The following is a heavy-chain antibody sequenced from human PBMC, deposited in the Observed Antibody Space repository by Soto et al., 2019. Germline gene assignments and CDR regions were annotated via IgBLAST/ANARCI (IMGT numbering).Heavy chain of an antibody. CDR1: GYTFTSYG. D-gene: IGHD2-21*02. J-gene: IGHJ6*02. Sequence: ASVKVSCKASGYTFTSYGISWVRQSPGQGLEWMGWISAYNGNTNYAQKLQGRVTMTTDTSTSTAYMELSSLRSEDTAVYYCARDLWGYCGVDCYPLDVWGQGTTVTVSS. CDR3: ARDLWGYCGVDCYPLDV. V-gene: IGHV1-18*01. CDR2: ISAYNGNT.